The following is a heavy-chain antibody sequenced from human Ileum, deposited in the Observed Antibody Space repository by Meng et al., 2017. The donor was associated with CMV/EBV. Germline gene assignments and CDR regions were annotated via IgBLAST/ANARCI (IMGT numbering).Heavy chain of an antibody. CDR1: GYTFTSFA. CDR3: ARIESGAHFDS. D-gene: IGHD4-17*01. CDR2: INGANGST. J-gene: IGHJ4*02. V-gene: IGHV1-3*01. Sequence: QVQLMQSGAEVKKPGASVKVSCKASGYTFTSFAMHWVRQAPGQGLEWMGWINGANGSTKYSQKFQDRVTFTRDTSANTAYMEMRSLRSEDTAVYYCARIESGAHFDSWGQGTLVTVSS.